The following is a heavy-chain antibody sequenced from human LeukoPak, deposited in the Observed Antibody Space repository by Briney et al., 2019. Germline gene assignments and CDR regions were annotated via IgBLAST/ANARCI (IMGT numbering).Heavy chain of an antibody. CDR2: ISGSGGST. D-gene: IGHD3-10*01. J-gene: IGHJ4*02. Sequence: GGSLRLSCAASGFTFSSYGMSWVRQAPGKGLEWVSAISGSGGSTYYADSVKGRFTISRDNSKNTLYLQMNSLRAEDTAVYYCAKPGYYGSGSPPTYWGQGTLVTVSS. CDR3: AKPGYYGSGSPPTY. V-gene: IGHV3-23*01. CDR1: GFTFSSYG.